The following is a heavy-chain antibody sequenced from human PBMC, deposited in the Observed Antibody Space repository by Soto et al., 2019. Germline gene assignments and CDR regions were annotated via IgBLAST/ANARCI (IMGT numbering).Heavy chain of an antibody. Sequence: GGSLRLSCAASGFTFSSYAMHWVRQAPGKGLEWVAVISYDGSNKYYADSVKGRFTISRDNSKNTLYLQMNSLRAEDTAVYYCLSFWTDSWGQGSLVTVSS. CDR2: ISYDGSNK. CDR3: LSFWTDS. D-gene: IGHD1-1*01. J-gene: IGHJ4*02. CDR1: GFTFSSYA. V-gene: IGHV3-30-3*01.